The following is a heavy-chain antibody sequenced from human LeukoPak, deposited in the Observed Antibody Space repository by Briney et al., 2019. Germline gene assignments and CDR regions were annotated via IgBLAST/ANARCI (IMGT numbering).Heavy chain of an antibody. V-gene: IGHV3-9*01. J-gene: IGHJ3*02. CDR1: GFTFDDYA. CDR2: ISWNSGSI. Sequence: GRSLRLSCAASGFTFDDYAMHWVRQAPGKGLEWGSGISWNSGSIDQADSVKGRFTISRDNAKNSLYLQMNSLRAEDTALYYCAKGTTGYTGLGIWGQGTMVTVSS. CDR3: AKGTTGYTGLGI. D-gene: IGHD3-9*01.